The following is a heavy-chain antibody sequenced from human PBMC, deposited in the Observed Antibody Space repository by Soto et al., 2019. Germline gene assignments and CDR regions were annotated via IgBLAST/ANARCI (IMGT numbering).Heavy chain of an antibody. CDR2: IYYSGST. Sequence: PSETLSLTCTVSCGSISSGDYYWSWIRQPPGKGLGWIGYIYYSGSTYCNPSLKSRVTISVDTSKNQFSLKLSSVTAADTAVYYCARGSGSAWGQGTLVTVSS. V-gene: IGHV4-30-4*01. D-gene: IGHD3-22*01. CDR1: CGSISSGDYY. J-gene: IGHJ5*02. CDR3: ARGSGSA.